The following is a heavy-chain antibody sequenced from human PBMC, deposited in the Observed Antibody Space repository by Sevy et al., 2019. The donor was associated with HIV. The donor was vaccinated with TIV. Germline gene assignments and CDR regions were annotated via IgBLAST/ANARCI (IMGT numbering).Heavy chain of an antibody. J-gene: IGHJ6*02. D-gene: IGHD3-22*01. CDR2: ISSSGNII. V-gene: IGHV3-11*04. CDR3: ARDRYYVSGGNKYYYGMDV. CDR1: GFTFSHYY. Sequence: GGSLRLSCAASGFTFSHYYMTWTRQAPGKGLEWVSYISSSGNIIFYAASVKGRFTISRDNAKNSLYLQMNSLRAEDTAVYYCARDRYYVSGGNKYYYGMDVWGQGTTATVSS.